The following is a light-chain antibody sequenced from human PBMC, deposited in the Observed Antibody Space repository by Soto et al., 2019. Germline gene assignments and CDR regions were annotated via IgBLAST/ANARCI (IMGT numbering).Light chain of an antibody. Sequence: QSALTQPPSASGSPGQSVTISCTGTKNDIGVYDFVSWYQHHPGKAPRLIIYEVVQRPSGVPDRVSGSKSGNTASLTVSGLQAADEADYFCKSYAGSNTDVFGSGPKVTVL. V-gene: IGLV2-8*01. CDR3: KSYAGSNTDV. CDR2: EVV. J-gene: IGLJ1*01. CDR1: KNDIGVYDF.